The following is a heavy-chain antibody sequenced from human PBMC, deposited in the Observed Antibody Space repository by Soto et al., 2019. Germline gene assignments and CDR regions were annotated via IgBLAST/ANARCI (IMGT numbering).Heavy chain of an antibody. D-gene: IGHD2-2*01. Sequence: QVQLVQSGAEVKKPGSSVKVFCKASGVTFSNYTISWVRQAPGQGLEWMGGIIPVFGTTDYEQTFQGRVTITADGSTSTAYMKLNSLRSADTAVYYCARSSPYIVVRKPTGNQDYYGMDVWGQGTTVTVSS. CDR2: IIPVFGTT. CDR1: GVTFSNYT. V-gene: IGHV1-69*01. CDR3: ARSSPYIVVRKPTGNQDYYGMDV. J-gene: IGHJ6*02.